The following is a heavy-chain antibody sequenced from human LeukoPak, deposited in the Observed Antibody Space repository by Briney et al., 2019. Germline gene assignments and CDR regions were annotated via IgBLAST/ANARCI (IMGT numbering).Heavy chain of an antibody. CDR3: ARDTTEYIAAAGTDYYYGMDV. CDR1: GFSFSSYS. D-gene: IGHD6-13*01. Sequence: GGSLRLSCVASGFSFSSYSMNWVRQAPGKGLEWVSYISSSSSTIYYADSVKGRFTISRDNAKNSLYLQMNSLRAEDTAVYYCARDTTEYIAAAGTDYYYGMDVWGQGTTVTVSS. CDR2: ISSSSSTI. J-gene: IGHJ6*02. V-gene: IGHV3-48*04.